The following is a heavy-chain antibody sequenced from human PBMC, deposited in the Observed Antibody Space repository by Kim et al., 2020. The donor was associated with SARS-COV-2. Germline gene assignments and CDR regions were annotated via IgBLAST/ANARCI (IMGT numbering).Heavy chain of an antibody. Sequence: YYNPSLKSRVTISVDTSKNQFSLKLSSVTAADTAVYYCTITMVRGDLVDYWGQGTLVTVSS. D-gene: IGHD3-10*01. CDR3: TITMVRGDLVDY. J-gene: IGHJ4*02. V-gene: IGHV4-39*07.